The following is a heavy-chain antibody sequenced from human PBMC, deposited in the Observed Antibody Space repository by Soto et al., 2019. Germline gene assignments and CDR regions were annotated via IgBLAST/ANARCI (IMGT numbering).Heavy chain of an antibody. CDR2: IYWDDDK. CDR1: GFSLTTSGVG. V-gene: IGHV2-5*02. D-gene: IGHD3-3*01. Sequence: QITLNESGPTPVKPRQTLTLTCTFSGFSLTTSGVGVGWIRQSPGKAPEWLALIYWDDDKRYSPSLKSKLTLTKDTSKNQVVLTRAVLDPADTATYSCAHRVLRTVFGLVTTTAIYFDFWGQGTPVAVSS. CDR3: AHRVLRTVFGLVTTTAIYFDF. J-gene: IGHJ4*02.